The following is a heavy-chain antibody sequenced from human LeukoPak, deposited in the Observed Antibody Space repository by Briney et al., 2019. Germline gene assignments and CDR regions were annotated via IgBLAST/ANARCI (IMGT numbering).Heavy chain of an antibody. CDR2: VYYSGGT. D-gene: IGHD3-10*01. CDR1: GGSISSGGYY. CDR3: GSNPRKKYYYGSGSYPGAFDI. J-gene: IGHJ3*02. Sequence: SETLSLTCTVSGGSISSGGYYWSWIRQHPGKGLEWIGYVYYSGGTYYNPSLKSRVTILVDTSKIQFSLKLSSVTAADTAVYYCGSNPRKKYYYGSGSYPGAFDIWGQGTMVTVSS. V-gene: IGHV4-31*03.